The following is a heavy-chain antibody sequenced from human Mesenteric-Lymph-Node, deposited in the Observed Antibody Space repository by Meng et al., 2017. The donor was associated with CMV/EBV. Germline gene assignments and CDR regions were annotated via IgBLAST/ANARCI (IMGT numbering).Heavy chain of an antibody. CDR1: GFTFGSYR. CDR3: ARGYPWDCSSTSCPGAFDI. V-gene: IGHV3-7*01. CDR2: IRQDGSEK. D-gene: IGHD2-2*01. Sequence: GGSLRLSCAASGFTFGSYRMIWVRQPPGKGLERVASIRQDGSEKSYVDSVEGRFTISRDSAKNALYLQMNSLKVEDTAVYYCARGYPWDCSSTSCPGAFDIWGQGTMVTVSS. J-gene: IGHJ3*02.